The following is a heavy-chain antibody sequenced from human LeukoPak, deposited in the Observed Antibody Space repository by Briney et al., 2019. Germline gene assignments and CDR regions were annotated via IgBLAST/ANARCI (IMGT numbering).Heavy chain of an antibody. Sequence: ASVKVSCKVSGYTLTELSMHWVRQAPGQGLEWMGIINPSGGSTSYAQKFQGRVTMTRDTSTSTVYMELSSLRSEDTAVYYCAREGYYDMPNLFDYWGQGTLVTVSS. CDR2: INPSGGST. CDR3: AREGYYDMPNLFDY. CDR1: GYTLTELS. D-gene: IGHD3-9*01. J-gene: IGHJ4*02. V-gene: IGHV1-46*01.